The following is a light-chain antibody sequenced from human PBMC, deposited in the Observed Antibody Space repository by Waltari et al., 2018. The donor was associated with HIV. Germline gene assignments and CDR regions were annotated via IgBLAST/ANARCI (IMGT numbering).Light chain of an antibody. CDR3: QAFDSGKQV. Sequence: QSVLTQPHPASGTPGQRVIISCSGSNSNVGSDVVNWYQQLPGTAPKLLIYGDNERPSGVPERFSGSLDSSSNSASLIISDLKPEDEADYYCQAFDSGKQVFGGGTRLTVL. J-gene: IGLJ3*02. CDR2: GDN. V-gene: IGLV1-44*01. CDR1: NSNVGSDV.